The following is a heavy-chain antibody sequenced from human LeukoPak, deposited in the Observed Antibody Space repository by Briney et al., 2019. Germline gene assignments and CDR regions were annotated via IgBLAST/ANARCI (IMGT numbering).Heavy chain of an antibody. CDR1: GGSINSGGYS. V-gene: IGHV4-30-4*07. CDR2: IYDSGST. J-gene: IGHJ1*01. CDR3: ARYSLSREDFQD. Sequence: SETLSLTCVVSGGSINSGGYSWSWIRQPPGKGLEWIGYIYDSGSTLYNPSLESRLTISIDTSKNQFSLRLSSVTAADTAVYFCARYSLSREDFQDWGQGTLVTVSS. D-gene: IGHD6-13*01.